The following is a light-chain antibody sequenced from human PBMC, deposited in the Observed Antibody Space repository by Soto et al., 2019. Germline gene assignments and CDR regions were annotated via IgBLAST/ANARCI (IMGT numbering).Light chain of an antibody. J-gene: IGKJ4*01. CDR2: GAS. V-gene: IGKV3-20*01. CDR1: QSVGSNY. CDR3: LQHNSYPLT. Sequence: EIVLTPSPGTLSLSPGERATLSCRASQSVGSNYLAWYQQKPGQAPRILIFGASGRATGIPDRFSGSGSGTEFTLTISSLQPEDFATYYCLQHNSYPLTCGGGTKGDI.